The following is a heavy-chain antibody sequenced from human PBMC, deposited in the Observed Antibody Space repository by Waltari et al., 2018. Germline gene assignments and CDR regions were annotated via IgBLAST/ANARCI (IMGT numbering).Heavy chain of an antibody. Sequence: QVHLVESGGGVVQPGRSLRLSCAASGFTFSWYSLNWVRQAPGKGREWVAFISGDGTTDHYADSVKGRFTISRDNSKNTLFLQMNSLKPEDTAIYYCARRSSTGVFRALDIWGQGTMVSVSS. V-gene: IGHV3-30*19. CDR2: ISGDGTTD. CDR3: ARRSSTGVFRALDI. CDR1: GFTFSWYS. J-gene: IGHJ3*02. D-gene: IGHD2-2*01.